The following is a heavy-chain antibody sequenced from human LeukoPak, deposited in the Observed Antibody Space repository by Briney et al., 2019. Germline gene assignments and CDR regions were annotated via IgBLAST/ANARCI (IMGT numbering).Heavy chain of an antibody. CDR1: GYTFTSYD. J-gene: IGHJ3*02. CDR3: ARRGYSGYDDAFDI. D-gene: IGHD5-12*01. CDR2: MNTKSGNT. V-gene: IGHV1-8*03. Sequence: ASVTVSCKASGYTFTSYDINWVRQPHGQGLGRMGWMNTKSGNTGNAQKFQGKVTITRNTSISTDYMELSSLRSEDTAVYYCARRGYSGYDDAFDIWGQGTMVTVSS.